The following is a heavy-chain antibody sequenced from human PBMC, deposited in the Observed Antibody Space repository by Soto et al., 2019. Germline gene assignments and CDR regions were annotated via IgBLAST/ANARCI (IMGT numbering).Heavy chain of an antibody. V-gene: IGHV3-33*01. J-gene: IGHJ3*02. D-gene: IGHD2-15*01. Sequence: GGAPKPSSAASGVTFACYGLRSGRQAPSKGLEWVAVIWYDGSNKYYADSVKGRFTISRDNSKNTLYLQMNSLRAEDTAVYYCARDLTPVAATPDGAFDIWGQGTMVTVSS. CDR1: GVTFACYG. CDR2: IWYDGSNK. CDR3: ARDLTPVAATPDGAFDI.